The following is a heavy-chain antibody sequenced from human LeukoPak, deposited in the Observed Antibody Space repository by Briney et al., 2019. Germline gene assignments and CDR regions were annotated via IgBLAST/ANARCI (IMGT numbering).Heavy chain of an antibody. D-gene: IGHD5-18*01. V-gene: IGHV4-4*07. CDR1: DGSITNYY. CDR3: ARGLSGDSYGFEY. J-gene: IGHJ4*02. CDR2: IYYTGST. Sequence: SETLSLTCTVSDGSITNYYWSWLRQPAGKGLELVGRIYYTGSTNCNPFLGSRVTMSVDTSKNQFSLMLSSVTAADTAVYYCARGLSGDSYGFEYWGQGTRVTVSS.